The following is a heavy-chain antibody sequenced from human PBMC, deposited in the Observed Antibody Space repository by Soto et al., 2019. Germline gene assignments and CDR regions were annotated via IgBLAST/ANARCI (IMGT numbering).Heavy chain of an antibody. CDR1: GGSISNSANH. D-gene: IGHD3-10*01. CDR3: AKGVRGVPNWFDP. V-gene: IGHV4-31*03. Sequence: QLQLQESGPGLVRPSQTLSLSCTVSGGSISNSANHWSWIGQHPGEGLEWIGYIYYSGGTYYSPSLKGRVTMSIDASKNQFSLKLSSVTAEDTAVYYCAKGVRGVPNWFDPWGQETLVTVSS. CDR2: IYYSGGT. J-gene: IGHJ5*02.